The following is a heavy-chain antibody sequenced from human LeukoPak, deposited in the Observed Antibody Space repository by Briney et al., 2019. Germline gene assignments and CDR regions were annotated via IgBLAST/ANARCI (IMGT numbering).Heavy chain of an antibody. J-gene: IGHJ6*02. CDR3: AKELIVVVPAAILNYYYYGMDV. V-gene: IGHV3-30-3*01. CDR2: ISYDGSNK. D-gene: IGHD2-2*01. CDR1: GFTFSSYA. Sequence: PGRSLRLSCAASGFTFSSYAMHWVRQAPGKGLEWVAVISYDGSNKYCADSVKGRFTISRDNSKNTLYLQMNSLRAEDTAVYYCAKELIVVVPAAILNYYYYGMDVWGQGTTVTVSS.